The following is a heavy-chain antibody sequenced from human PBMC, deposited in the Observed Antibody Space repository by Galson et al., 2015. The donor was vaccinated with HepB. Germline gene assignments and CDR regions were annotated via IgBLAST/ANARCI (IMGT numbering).Heavy chain of an antibody. Sequence: SCKASGYTFTSYAMHWVRQAPGQRLEWMGWINAGNGNTKYSQKFQGRVTITRDTSASTAYMELSSLRSEDTAVYYCARGGWFGESIYYYYGMDVWGQGTTVTVSS. CDR1: GYTFTSYA. V-gene: IGHV1-3*01. D-gene: IGHD3-10*01. CDR3: ARGGWFGESIYYYYGMDV. CDR2: INAGNGNT. J-gene: IGHJ6*02.